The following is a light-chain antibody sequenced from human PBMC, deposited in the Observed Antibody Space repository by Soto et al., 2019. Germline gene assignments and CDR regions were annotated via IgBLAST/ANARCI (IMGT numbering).Light chain of an antibody. CDR2: DAS. CDR3: QQYANSPPT. CDR1: QSVSSY. Sequence: EIVLTQSPAALSLSPGERATLSCSASQSVSSYLAWYQQKPGQAPRLLIYDASKRATGIPDRFSGSGSGTDFTLTISSLEPEDFAVYYCQQYANSPPTFGQGTKVEIK. V-gene: IGKV3-11*01. J-gene: IGKJ1*01.